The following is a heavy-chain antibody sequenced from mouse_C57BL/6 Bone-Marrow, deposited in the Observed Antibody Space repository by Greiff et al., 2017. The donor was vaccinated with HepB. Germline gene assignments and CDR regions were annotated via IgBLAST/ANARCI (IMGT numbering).Heavy chain of an antibody. V-gene: IGHV1-75*01. D-gene: IGHD1-1*01. Sequence: QVQLQQSGPELVKPGASVKISCKASGYTFTDYYINWVKQRPGQGLEWIGWIFPGSGSTYYNDKFKGKATLTVDKSSSTAYMLLSSLTSEDSAVYFCARKYYYGSSRYWYFDVWGTGTTVTVSS. J-gene: IGHJ1*03. CDR2: IFPGSGST. CDR3: ARKYYYGSSRYWYFDV. CDR1: GYTFTDYY.